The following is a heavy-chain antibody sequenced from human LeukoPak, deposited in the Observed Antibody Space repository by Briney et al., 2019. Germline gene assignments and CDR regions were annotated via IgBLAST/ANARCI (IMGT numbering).Heavy chain of an antibody. CDR2: IRSKAYGGTT. CDR1: GFTFGDYA. D-gene: IGHD2-2*01. J-gene: IGHJ1*01. CDR3: SRDRYCSSTSCYPSAEYFQH. V-gene: IGHV3-49*04. Sequence: GGSLRLSCTASGFTFGDYAMSWVRQAPGKGLEWVGFIRSKAYGGTTEYAASVKGRFTISRDDSKSIAYLQMNSLKTEDTAVYYCSRDRYCSSTSCYPSAEYFQHWGQGTLVTVSS.